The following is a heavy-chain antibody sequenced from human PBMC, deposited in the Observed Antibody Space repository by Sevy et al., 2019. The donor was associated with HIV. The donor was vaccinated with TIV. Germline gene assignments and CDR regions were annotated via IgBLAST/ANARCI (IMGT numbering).Heavy chain of an antibody. J-gene: IGHJ4*02. V-gene: IGHV3-49*03. D-gene: IGHD3-3*01. CDR2: IRSKAYGGTT. CDR1: GFTFGDYA. Sequence: GGSLRLSCTASGFTFGDYAMSWFRQAPGKGLEWVGFIRSKAYGGTTEYAASVKGRFTISRDDSKSIAYLQMNSLKTEGTAVYYCTRDPSITIFGVVTDYFDYWGQGTLVTVSS. CDR3: TRDPSITIFGVVTDYFDY.